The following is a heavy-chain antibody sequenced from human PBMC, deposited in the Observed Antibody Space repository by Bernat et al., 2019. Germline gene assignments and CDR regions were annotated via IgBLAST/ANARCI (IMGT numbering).Heavy chain of an antibody. Sequence: QVQLVQSGAEVKKPGASVKVSCKASGYTFTGYYMHWVRQAPGQGLEWMGRINPNSGGTNYAQKFQGRVTMTRDTSISTAYMELSRLRSDDTAVYYCARELTMVQEFNWFDPWGQGTLVTVSS. J-gene: IGHJ5*01. CDR1: GYTFTGYY. CDR2: INPNSGGT. CDR3: ARELTMVQEFNWFDP. D-gene: IGHD3-10*01. V-gene: IGHV1-2*06.